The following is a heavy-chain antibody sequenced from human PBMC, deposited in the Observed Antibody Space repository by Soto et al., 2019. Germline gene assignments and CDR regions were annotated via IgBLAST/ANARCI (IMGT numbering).Heavy chain of an antibody. CDR1: GFTFSSYA. CDR3: ARDPTHRGVGATANY. J-gene: IGHJ4*02. CDR2: ISYDGSNK. Sequence: QVQLVESGGGVVQPGRSLRLSCAASGFTFSSYAMHWVRQAPGKGLEWVAVISYDGSNKYYADSVKGRFTISRDNSKNTLYLQMNSLRAEDTAVYYCARDPTHRGVGATANYWGQGTLVTVSS. D-gene: IGHD1-26*01. V-gene: IGHV3-30-3*01.